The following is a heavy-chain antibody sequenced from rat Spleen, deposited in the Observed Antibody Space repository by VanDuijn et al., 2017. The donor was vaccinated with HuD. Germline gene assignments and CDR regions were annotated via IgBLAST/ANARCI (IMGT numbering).Heavy chain of an antibody. D-gene: IGHD1-1*01. CDR2: ISPSGGST. V-gene: IGHV5-31*01. CDR3: TTVLQGHGFAY. J-gene: IGHJ3*01. Sequence: EVQLVESGGGLVQPGRSLKLSCVASGFTFNNYWMTWIRQAPKKGLEWVASISPSGGSTYYRDSVKGRFTISRDNAQNTLYLQMNSLRSEDTATYYCTTVLQGHGFAYWGQGTLVTVSS. CDR1: GFTFNNYW.